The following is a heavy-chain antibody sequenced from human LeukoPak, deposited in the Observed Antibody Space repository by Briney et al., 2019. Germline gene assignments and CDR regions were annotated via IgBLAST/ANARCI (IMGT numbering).Heavy chain of an antibody. CDR2: ISAYNGNT. CDR1: GYTFTSYG. D-gene: IGHD3-10*01. Sequence: ASVKVSCKASGYTFTSYGISWVRQAPGQGLEWMGWISAYNGNTNYAQKLQGRVTMTTDTSTSTAYMELRSLRSDDTAVYYCARDPRAYYYGSGSYYKAPYYFDYWGQGTLVTVSS. CDR3: ARDPRAYYYGSGSYYKAPYYFDY. V-gene: IGHV1-18*01. J-gene: IGHJ4*02.